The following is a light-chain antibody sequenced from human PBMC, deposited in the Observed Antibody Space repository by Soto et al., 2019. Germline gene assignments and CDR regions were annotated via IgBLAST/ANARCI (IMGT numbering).Light chain of an antibody. Sequence: EIVMTQSPATLSASPGERSTLSSRASQSVSSNLAWYQQKPGQAPRLLIYGASSRATGIPVRFSGSGSGTEFTLTISSLQSEDFAVYYCQQYNNWPLTFGQGTRLEIK. CDR3: QQYNNWPLT. V-gene: IGKV3-15*01. CDR1: QSVSSN. J-gene: IGKJ5*01. CDR2: GAS.